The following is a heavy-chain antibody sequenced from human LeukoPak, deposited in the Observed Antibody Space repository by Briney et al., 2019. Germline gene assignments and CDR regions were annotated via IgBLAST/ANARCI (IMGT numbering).Heavy chain of an antibody. CDR1: GYDISSGYY. CDR2: FHQSGST. CDR3: ARVRGTAWYFFDY. J-gene: IGHJ4*02. Sequence: SETLSLTCSVSGYDISSGYYWGWIRQPPGKGLEWIGSFHQSGSTYYNPSLKSRLAISLDTSKNQFSLKLRSVTAADTAVYYCARVRGTAWYFFDYWGQGTLVTVSS. V-gene: IGHV4-38-2*02. D-gene: IGHD2-8*02.